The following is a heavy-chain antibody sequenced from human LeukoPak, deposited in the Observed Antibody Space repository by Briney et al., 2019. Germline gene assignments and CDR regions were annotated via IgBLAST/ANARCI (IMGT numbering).Heavy chain of an antibody. Sequence: GGSLRLSCVASGIIFTSSGIHWVRQAPGKGLERVANIKEDGSETYYVESVRGRFSISRDNAKNSVYLEMNSLRAEDTAVYFCARDRGWQQFDYWGQGTLVTVSS. CDR2: IKEDGSET. D-gene: IGHD5-24*01. J-gene: IGHJ4*02. CDR1: GIIFTSSG. V-gene: IGHV3-7*01. CDR3: ARDRGWQQFDY.